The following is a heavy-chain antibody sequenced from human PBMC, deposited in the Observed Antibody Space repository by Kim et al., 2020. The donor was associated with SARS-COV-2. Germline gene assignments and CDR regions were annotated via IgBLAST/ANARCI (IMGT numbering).Heavy chain of an antibody. CDR2: IKSKTDGGTT. J-gene: IGHJ6*02. V-gene: IGHV3-15*01. CDR3: TTSSDIVVVPAATGHYYYYGMDV. Sequence: GGSLRLSCAASGFTFSNAWMSWVRQAPGKGLEWVGRIKSKTDGGTTDYAAPVKGRFTISRDDSKNTLYLQMNSLKTEDTAVYYCTTSSDIVVVPAATGHYYYYGMDVWGQGTTVTVSS. D-gene: IGHD2-2*01. CDR1: GFTFSNAW.